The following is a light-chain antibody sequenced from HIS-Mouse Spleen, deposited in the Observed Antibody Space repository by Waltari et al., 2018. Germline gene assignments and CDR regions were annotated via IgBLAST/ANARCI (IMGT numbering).Light chain of an antibody. CDR2: RNN. J-gene: IGLJ2*01. CDR3: AAWDDSLSGV. CDR1: SSNIGSNY. Sequence: QSVLTQPPSASGTPGQRVTIPCSGSSSNIGSNYVYWYQQLPGTAPKLLIYRNNQRPSGVPDRFSGSKSGTSASRAISGLRSEDEADYYCAAWDDSLSGVFGGGTKLTVL. V-gene: IGLV1-47*01.